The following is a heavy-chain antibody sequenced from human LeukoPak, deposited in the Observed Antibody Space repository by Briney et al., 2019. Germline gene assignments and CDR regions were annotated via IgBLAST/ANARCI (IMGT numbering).Heavy chain of an antibody. CDR2: ISASGGST. V-gene: IGHV3-23*01. CDR3: AKDITGTSYFYGLDV. D-gene: IGHD1-20*01. Sequence: GGSLRLSCAASEFTFSTYAMTWVRQAPGRGLEWVSGISASGGSTFYADSVKGRFAISRDNSTNTLYLQMNSLRAEDTAVYYCAKDITGTSYFYGLDVWGQGTTVTVSS. CDR1: EFTFSTYA. J-gene: IGHJ6*02.